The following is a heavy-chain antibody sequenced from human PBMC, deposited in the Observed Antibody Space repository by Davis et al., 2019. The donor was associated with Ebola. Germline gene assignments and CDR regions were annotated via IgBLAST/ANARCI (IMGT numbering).Heavy chain of an antibody. V-gene: IGHV3-43*02. Sequence: GESLKISCAASGFTFDDYAMHWVRQAPGKGLEWVSLISGDGGSTYYADSVKGRFTISRDNAKNSLYLQMNSLRAEDTAVYYCARDSGYERPVDYWGQGTLVTVSS. CDR3: ARDSGYERPVDY. CDR2: ISGDGGST. CDR1: GFTFDDYA. J-gene: IGHJ4*02. D-gene: IGHD5-12*01.